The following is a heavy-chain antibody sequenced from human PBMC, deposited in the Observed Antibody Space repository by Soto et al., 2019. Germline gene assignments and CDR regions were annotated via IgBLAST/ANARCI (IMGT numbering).Heavy chain of an antibody. D-gene: IGHD2-21*01. CDR2: IRSKTDGGTT. J-gene: IGHJ4*02. V-gene: IGHV3-15*01. CDR3: ASAIGITSKSHFDY. CDR1: GFTFSNAW. Sequence: GGSLRLSCAASGFTFSNAWMSWVRQAPGKGLEWIGRIRSKTDGGTTDHAAPVKGRFMISRDDSKNTLYLQMSSLKAEDTAVYYCASAIGITSKSHFDYWGQGTLVTVSS.